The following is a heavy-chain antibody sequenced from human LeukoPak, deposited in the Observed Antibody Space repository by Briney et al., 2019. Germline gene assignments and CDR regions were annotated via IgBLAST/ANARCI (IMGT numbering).Heavy chain of an antibody. V-gene: IGHV4-61*09. Sequence: SQTLSLTCTVSGGSLSNGSYTWNWIRQPAGKGLEWIGQIYTGGSTNYRSSLTSRVTISRDTSKNQFSLKLSSVTAADTAVYYCARGIRIPVTGRYFYYYMDAWGNGTTVTVSS. J-gene: IGHJ6*03. D-gene: IGHD6-19*01. CDR2: IYTGGST. CDR1: GGSLSNGSYT. CDR3: ARGIRIPVTGRYFYYYMDA.